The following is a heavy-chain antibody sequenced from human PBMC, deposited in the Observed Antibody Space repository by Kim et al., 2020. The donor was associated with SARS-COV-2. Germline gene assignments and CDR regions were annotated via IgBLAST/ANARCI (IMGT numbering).Heavy chain of an antibody. CDR3: ARDWGYSTARGNFFDP. V-gene: IGHV4-59*02. D-gene: IGHD4-4*01. CDR1: GVSVSKYY. CDR2: ILYSHTT. Sequence: SETLSLTCNVSGVSVSKYYWSWIRQPPGKGLEWIGHILYSHTTNYNSSLRSRVTMSVDTTKNQFFLTLTSVTPDDTAVYFCARDWGYSTARGNFFDPWGRGTLVTVTS. J-gene: IGHJ5*01.